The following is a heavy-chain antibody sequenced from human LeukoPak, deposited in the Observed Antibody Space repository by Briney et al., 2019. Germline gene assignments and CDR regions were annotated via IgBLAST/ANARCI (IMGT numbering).Heavy chain of an antibody. Sequence: SETLSLTCTVSGNSITSGYYWGWIRQPPGKGLEWIGSIYHSGDSFYNPSLKTRVTISVDTSRNQFSLKLISVTAADTALYYCARFSVSQAWFAPWGQGTLVTVSS. CDR3: ARFSVSQAWFAP. CDR2: IYHSGDS. CDR1: GNSITSGYY. V-gene: IGHV4-38-2*02. J-gene: IGHJ5*02.